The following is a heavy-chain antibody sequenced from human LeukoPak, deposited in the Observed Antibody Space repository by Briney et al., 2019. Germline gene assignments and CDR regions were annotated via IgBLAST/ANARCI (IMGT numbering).Heavy chain of an antibody. CDR1: GGSFSGYY. V-gene: IGHV4-34*01. Sequence: SETLSLTCAVYGGSFSGYYWSWIRQPPGKGLEWIGEINHSGSTNYNPSLKSRVTISVDTSKNQFSLKLSSVTAADTAVYYCASSGMDVGGKGTTVTVSS. CDR3: ASSGMDV. J-gene: IGHJ6*04. CDR2: INHSGST.